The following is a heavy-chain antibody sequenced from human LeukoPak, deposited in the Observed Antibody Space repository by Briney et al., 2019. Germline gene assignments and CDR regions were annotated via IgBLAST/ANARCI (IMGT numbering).Heavy chain of an antibody. CDR2: NSSTGSYI. Sequence: GGSLRLSCAASGFTFSSYSMNWVRQAPGKGLEWVSSNSSTGSYIYYTDSMKGRFTISRDNAKNSLYLQMNSLRAEDTAVYYCAKDRCSGYSCYSPNLWGQGTLVTVSS. CDR1: GFTFSSYS. V-gene: IGHV3-21*01. CDR3: AKDRCSGYSCYSPNL. J-gene: IGHJ5*02. D-gene: IGHD2-15*01.